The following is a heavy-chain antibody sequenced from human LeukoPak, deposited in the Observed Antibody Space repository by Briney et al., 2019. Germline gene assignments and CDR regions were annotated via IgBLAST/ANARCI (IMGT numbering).Heavy chain of an antibody. J-gene: IGHJ3*02. Sequence: SETLSLTCTVSGGSISSGGYYWSWIRQHPGKGLEWIGYIYYSGSTYYNPSLKSRVTISVDTSKNQFSLKLSSVTAADTAVYYCARLVARDAFDIWGQGTMVTVSS. CDR1: GGSISSGGYY. D-gene: IGHD5-12*01. CDR3: ARLVARDAFDI. V-gene: IGHV4-31*03. CDR2: IYYSGST.